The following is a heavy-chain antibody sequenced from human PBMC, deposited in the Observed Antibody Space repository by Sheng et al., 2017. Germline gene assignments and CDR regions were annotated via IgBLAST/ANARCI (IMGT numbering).Heavy chain of an antibody. Sequence: QVQLVESGGGRGPTPSGGSLETLLCSLWIHLQYLCYALGPARLQARGVEWVAVISYDATNKYYTDSVKGRFTISRDNSKNTLYLQMNSLTTEDTAVYYCAREAEAFDFWGQGTLVTVSS. CDR2: ISYDATNK. V-gene: IGHV3-30*04. D-gene: IGHD6-25*01. CDR1: IHLQYLC. CDR3: AREAEAFDF. J-gene: IGHJ4*02.